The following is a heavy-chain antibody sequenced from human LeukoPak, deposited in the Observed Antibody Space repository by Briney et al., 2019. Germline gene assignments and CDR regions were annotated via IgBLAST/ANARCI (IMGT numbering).Heavy chain of an antibody. Sequence: GASVKVSCKASGGTFSSYAISRVRQAPGQGLEWMGGIIPIFGTANYAQKFQGRVTITADESTSTAYMELSSLRSEDTAVYYCARDSSEFRSLIPHWGQGTLVTVSS. CDR1: GGTFSSYA. D-gene: IGHD2-21*01. CDR2: IIPIFGTA. J-gene: IGHJ1*01. CDR3: ARDSSEFRSLIPH. V-gene: IGHV1-69*13.